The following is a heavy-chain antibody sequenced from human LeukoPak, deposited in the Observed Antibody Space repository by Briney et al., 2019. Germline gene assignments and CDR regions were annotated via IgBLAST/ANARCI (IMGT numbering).Heavy chain of an antibody. CDR1: GFSFSNAW. J-gene: IGHJ4*02. D-gene: IGHD3-22*01. V-gene: IGHV3-15*01. CDR3: TTPERYYYDTSDFYGSPY. Sequence: PGGSLRLSCTASGFSFSNAWVSWVRQAPGKGLEWVGRVTSKADGGTRDYAAPVKGRFTISRDDSKNTLYLQMYSLKTEDTAVYYCTTPERYYYDTSDFYGSPYWGQGTLVTVSS. CDR2: VTSKADGGTR.